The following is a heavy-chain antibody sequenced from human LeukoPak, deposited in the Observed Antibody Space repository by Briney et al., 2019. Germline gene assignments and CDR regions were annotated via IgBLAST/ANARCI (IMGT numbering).Heavy chain of an antibody. CDR1: GGSVSSGSYY. J-gene: IGHJ4*02. CDR2: IYHSGST. CDR3: ARAKRYFDY. V-gene: IGHV4-30-2*01. Sequence: SETLSLTCTVSGGSVSSGSYYWSWIRQPPGKGLEWIGYIYHSGSTYYNPSLKSRVTISVDRSKNQFSLKLSSVTAADTAVYYCARAKRYFDYWGQGTLVTVSS.